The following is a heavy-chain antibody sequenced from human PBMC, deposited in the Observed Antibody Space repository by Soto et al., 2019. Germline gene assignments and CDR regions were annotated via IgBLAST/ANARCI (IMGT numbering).Heavy chain of an antibody. Sequence: GGSLRLSCAASGFTFSDYYMSWIRQAPGKGLEWVSYISSSGSTIYYADSVKGRFTISRDNAKNSLYLQMNSLRAEDTAVYYCARPASIRLSSYAFDIWGQGTMVTVSS. J-gene: IGHJ3*02. CDR2: ISSSGSTI. D-gene: IGHD6-13*01. V-gene: IGHV3-11*01. CDR1: GFTFSDYY. CDR3: ARPASIRLSSYAFDI.